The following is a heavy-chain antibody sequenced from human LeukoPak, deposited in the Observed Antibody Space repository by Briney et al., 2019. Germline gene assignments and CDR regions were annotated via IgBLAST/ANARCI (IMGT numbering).Heavy chain of an antibody. CDR2: ISGSGGST. V-gene: IGHV3-23*01. D-gene: IGHD2-2*01. CDR1: GFTFSSYA. CDR3: AKCIVVVPAAEYHY. Sequence: GGSLRLSCAASGFTFSSYAMSWVRQAPGKGLAWVSAISGSGGSTYYADSVKGRFTIPRDNSKNTLYLQMNSLRAEDTAVYYCAKCIVVVPAAEYHYWGQGTLVTVSS. J-gene: IGHJ4*02.